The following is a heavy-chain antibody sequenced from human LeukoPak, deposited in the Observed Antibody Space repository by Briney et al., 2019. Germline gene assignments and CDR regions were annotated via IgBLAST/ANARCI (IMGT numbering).Heavy chain of an antibody. Sequence: KPSETLSLTCTVSGGSISSSHWWGWVRQPPGKGLEWVGEIHHSGSTNSNPSLKSRVTISVDKSKNQFSLRLNSVTAADTAVYYCAREFVQGSSLPYFDYWGQGTLVTVSS. D-gene: IGHD1-26*01. V-gene: IGHV4-4*02. CDR2: IHHSGST. CDR1: GGSISSSHW. CDR3: AREFVQGSSLPYFDY. J-gene: IGHJ4*02.